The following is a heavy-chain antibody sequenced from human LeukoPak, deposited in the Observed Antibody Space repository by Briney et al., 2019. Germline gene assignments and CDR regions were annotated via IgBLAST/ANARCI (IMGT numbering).Heavy chain of an antibody. CDR3: ARDYTSGRLY. CDR1: GGSISSGSYY. J-gene: IGHJ4*02. Sequence: SETLSLTCTVSGGSISSGSYYWGWIRQPPGKGLEWIGYIYYTGTTNYNPSLKSRVTVSIDTSKNQFSLRLTSVTAADTAVYYCARDYTSGRLYWGQGTLVTVSS. D-gene: IGHD3-16*01. V-gene: IGHV4-61*01. CDR2: IYYTGTT.